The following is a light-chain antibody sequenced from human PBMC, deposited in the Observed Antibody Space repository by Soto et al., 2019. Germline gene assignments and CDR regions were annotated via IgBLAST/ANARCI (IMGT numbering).Light chain of an antibody. Sequence: DIQMTQSLSSLSASVGDSVTITCRASQSISNSLTRYQQKPGKAPKFLIYVASTLQRGVPSRFTGSGSGTDFTLTISSLQPEDFATYYCQQTFSPPYTFGQGTKLEIK. CDR3: QQTFSPPYT. CDR2: VAS. V-gene: IGKV1-39*01. J-gene: IGKJ2*01. CDR1: QSISNS.